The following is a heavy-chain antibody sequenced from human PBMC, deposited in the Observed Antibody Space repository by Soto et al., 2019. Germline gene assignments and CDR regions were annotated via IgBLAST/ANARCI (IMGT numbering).Heavy chain of an antibody. J-gene: IGHJ5*02. V-gene: IGHV4-39*07. D-gene: IGHD7-27*01. CDR2: IYYSGST. CDR3: ARDRILGIALNWFDP. Sequence: SETLSLTCTVSGGSISSSSYYWGWIRQPPGKGLEWIGSIYYSGSTYYNPSLKSRVTISVDTSKNQFSLKLSSVTVADTAVYYCARDRILGIALNWFDPWGQGTLVTVSS. CDR1: GGSISSSSYY.